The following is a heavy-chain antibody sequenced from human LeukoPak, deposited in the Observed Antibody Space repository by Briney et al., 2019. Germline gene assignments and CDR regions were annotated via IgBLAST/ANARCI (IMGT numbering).Heavy chain of an antibody. D-gene: IGHD2-2*01. J-gene: IGHJ5*02. CDR2: INAGNGNT. CDR3: ARERGRTLGYCSSTSCSHWFDP. V-gene: IGHV1-3*01. CDR1: GYTFTSYA. Sequence: ASVKVSCKASGYTFTSYAMHWVRQASGQRLEWMGWINAGNGNTKYSQKFQGRVTITRDTSASTAYMELSSLRSEDTAVYYCARERGRTLGYCSSTSCSHWFDPWGQGTLVTVSS.